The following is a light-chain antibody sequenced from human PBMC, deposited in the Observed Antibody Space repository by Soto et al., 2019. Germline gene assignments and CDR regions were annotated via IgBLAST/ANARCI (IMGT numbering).Light chain of an antibody. CDR3: CSHSSSITWM. V-gene: IGLV2-14*03. Sequence: QSVLTQTASVSGSPGQSITISCTGTSSDVGGYNFVSWYQQHPGKAPKLIIHEVTNRPSGVSGRFSGSKSGNTAFLTISGLQAEYEAVYYCCSHSSSITWMFGGGTKLTVL. CDR1: SSDVGGYNF. J-gene: IGLJ3*02. CDR2: EVT.